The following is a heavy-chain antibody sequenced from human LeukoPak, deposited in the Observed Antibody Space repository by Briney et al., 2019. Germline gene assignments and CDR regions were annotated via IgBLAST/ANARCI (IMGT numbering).Heavy chain of an antibody. D-gene: IGHD1-26*01. CDR1: AFTFSDYS. Sequence: GGSLRLSCAASAFTFSDYSMNWVRQAPGKGLEWISYISGRSSTIYYADSVRGRFTISRDNAKNSMYLQMNSLRAEETAVYYCARDRLTSGSYFFDYWGQGTLVTVSS. CDR3: ARDRLTSGSYFFDY. V-gene: IGHV3-48*01. J-gene: IGHJ4*02. CDR2: ISGRSSTI.